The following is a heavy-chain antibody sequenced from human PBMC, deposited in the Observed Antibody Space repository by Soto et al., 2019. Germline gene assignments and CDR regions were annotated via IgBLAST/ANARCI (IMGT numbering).Heavy chain of an antibody. J-gene: IGHJ6*02. CDR1: GFTFTSYY. D-gene: IGHD6-19*01. CDR2: INPSGGTT. Sequence: ASVKVSCKASGFTFTSYYMHWVRQAPGQGLEWMGIINPSGGTTTYAQNFQDRVTMTRDTSTSTVYMELNSLKTEDTAVYYCTTEDSSGWRYYYYYGMDVWGQGTTVTVSS. V-gene: IGHV1-46*01. CDR3: TTEDSSGWRYYYYYGMDV.